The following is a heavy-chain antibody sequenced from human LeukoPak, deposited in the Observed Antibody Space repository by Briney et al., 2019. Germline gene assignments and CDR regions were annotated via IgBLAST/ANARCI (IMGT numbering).Heavy chain of an antibody. D-gene: IGHD3-22*01. CDR1: GFTFSNYA. CDR3: SKPGNYYHISGYYHPLYYFDY. Sequence: GGSLRLSCAASGFTFSNYAMSWVRQAPGKGLEWVSAISASAGSTYYADSVKGRFTISRDNSNNTLDLLMNSVRAEDTAVYYCSKPGNYYHISGYYHPLYYFDYWGQGTLVTVSS. V-gene: IGHV3-23*01. J-gene: IGHJ4*02. CDR2: ISASAGST.